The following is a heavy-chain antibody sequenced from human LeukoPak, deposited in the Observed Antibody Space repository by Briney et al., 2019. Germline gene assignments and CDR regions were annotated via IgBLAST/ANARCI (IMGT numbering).Heavy chain of an antibody. D-gene: IGHD6-13*01. CDR2: INQDASEK. Sequence: GGSLRLSCAASGFTFRNYWMSWVRQAPGKGLEWVASINQDASEKNYMDSVKGRFTISRDNAKNSLYLQMNNLRAEDTSVYYCARDRGGIAAAAHLDVWGKGTTVTVSS. J-gene: IGHJ6*04. CDR1: GFTFRNYW. V-gene: IGHV3-7*01. CDR3: ARDRGGIAAAAHLDV.